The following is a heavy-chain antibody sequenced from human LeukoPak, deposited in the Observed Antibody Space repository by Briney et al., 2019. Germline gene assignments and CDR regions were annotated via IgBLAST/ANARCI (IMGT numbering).Heavy chain of an antibody. V-gene: IGHV5-51*01. CDR1: GYSFTSYW. Sequence: GESLKISCKGSGYSFTSYWIGWVRQMPGKGLEWMGIIYPGDSDTRYSPSFQGQVTISADKSISTAYLQWSSLKASDTAMCYCARLDDYGGNSGGFDYWGQGTLVTVSS. CDR3: ARLDDYGGNSGGFDY. D-gene: IGHD4-23*01. CDR2: IYPGDSDT. J-gene: IGHJ4*02.